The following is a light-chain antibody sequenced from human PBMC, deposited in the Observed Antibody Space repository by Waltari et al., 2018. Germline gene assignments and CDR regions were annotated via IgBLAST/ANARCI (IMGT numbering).Light chain of an antibody. CDR2: DAS. J-gene: IGKJ1*01. CDR3: QKYGTLPAT. V-gene: IGKV3-20*01. Sequence: EIVLTQSPGTLSLSPGERATLSCRASQSVSRTLAWYQQKPGQAPRLLNYDASTRATGIPDRFSGSGFGTDFSLTISRLEAEDFAVYYCQKYGTLPATFGQGTTVEIK. CDR1: QSVSRT.